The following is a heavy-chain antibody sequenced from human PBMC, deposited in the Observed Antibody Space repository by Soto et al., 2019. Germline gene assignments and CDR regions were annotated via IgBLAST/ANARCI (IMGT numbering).Heavy chain of an antibody. V-gene: IGHV1-69*02. D-gene: IGHD6-13*01. CDR1: GGTFSSYT. CDR3: ARARIAAAGQEYFQH. Sequence: QVQLVQSGAEVKKPGSSVKVSCKASGGTFSSYTISWVRQAPGQGLEWMGRIIPIRGIANYAQKFQGRVTITADKSTSTAYMELSSLRSEDTAVYYCARARIAAAGQEYFQHWGQGTLVTVSS. J-gene: IGHJ1*01. CDR2: IIPIRGIA.